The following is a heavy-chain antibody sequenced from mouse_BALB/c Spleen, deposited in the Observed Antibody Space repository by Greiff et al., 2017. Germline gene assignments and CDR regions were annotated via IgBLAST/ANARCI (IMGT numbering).Heavy chain of an antibody. Sequence: EGMLVESGGGLVPPGGFRELSCAASGFTFSDYGMAWVRQAPGKGPEWVAFISNLAYSIYYADTVTGRFTISRENAKNTLYLEMSSLRSEDTAMYYCARDLDAMDYWGQGTSVTVSS. J-gene: IGHJ4*01. V-gene: IGHV5-15*02. CDR1: GFTFSDYG. CDR3: ARDLDAMDY. CDR2: ISNLAYSI.